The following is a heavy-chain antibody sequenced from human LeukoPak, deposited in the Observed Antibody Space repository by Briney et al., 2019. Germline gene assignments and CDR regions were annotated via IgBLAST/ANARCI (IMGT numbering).Heavy chain of an antibody. V-gene: IGHV4-39*01. J-gene: IGHJ4*02. Sequence: PSETLSLTCTVSGGSISSSNYYWGWIRQPPGKGLEWIGSIFYSGSTYYNPSPKSRVTISADTFKNQFSLKLDSVTAADTAVYYCARLQYRGYSYGLIDFWGQGALVTVSS. CDR3: ARLQYRGYSYGLIDF. D-gene: IGHD5-18*01. CDR1: GGSISSSNYY. CDR2: IFYSGST.